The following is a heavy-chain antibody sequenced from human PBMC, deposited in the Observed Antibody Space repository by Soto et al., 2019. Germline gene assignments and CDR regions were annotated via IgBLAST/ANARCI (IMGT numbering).Heavy chain of an antibody. V-gene: IGHV3-21*01. Sequence: EVQLVESGGGLVKPGGSLRLSCAASGFSFSSYSMNWVRQAPGKGLEWVSSISSSASYINYADSVKGRFTISRDNAKKSLYLKRTSLRAEDTAVYYGAGGYAGYCGAGTCYWFAPWGQGTLVTVSS. CDR3: AGGYAGYCGAGTCYWFAP. CDR1: GFSFSSYS. CDR2: ISSSASYI. D-gene: IGHD2-15*01. J-gene: IGHJ5*02.